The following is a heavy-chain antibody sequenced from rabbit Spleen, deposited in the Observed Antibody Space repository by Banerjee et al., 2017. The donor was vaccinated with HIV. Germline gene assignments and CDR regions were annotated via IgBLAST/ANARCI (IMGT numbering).Heavy chain of an antibody. CDR2: IDSGSSGFT. D-gene: IGHD1-1*01. J-gene: IGHJ6*01. Sequence: QSLEESGGDLVKPGASLTLTCTAFGFSFIAGFDMCWVRQAPGKGLEWIACIDSGSSGFTYYATWAKGRFTCSKASSTTVTLQMSRLTAADTATYFCARDTSSSFSGYGMDLWGQGTLVTVS. CDR3: ARDTSSSFSGYGMDL. CDR1: GFSFIAGFD. V-gene: IGHV1S40*01.